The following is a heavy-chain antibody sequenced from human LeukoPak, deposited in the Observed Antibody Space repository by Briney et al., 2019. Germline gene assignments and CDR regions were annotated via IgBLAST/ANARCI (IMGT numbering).Heavy chain of an antibody. D-gene: IGHD5-12*01. V-gene: IGHV3-53*01. Sequence: GGSLRLSCTVSGFTVSSNSWSWVRQAPGKGLEWVSFIYSGGNTHYSDSVTGRFTISRDNSKNTLYLQMNSLRAEDTAVYYCAKGENSGYDYGPFDYFDYWGQGTLVTVSS. CDR3: AKGENSGYDYGPFDYFDY. J-gene: IGHJ4*02. CDR2: IYSGGNT. CDR1: GFTVSSNS.